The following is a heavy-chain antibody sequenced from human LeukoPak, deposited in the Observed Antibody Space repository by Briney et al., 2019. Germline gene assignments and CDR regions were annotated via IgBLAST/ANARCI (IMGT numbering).Heavy chain of an antibody. Sequence: GGSLRLSCAASGFIVSDNYMSWVRQAPGQGLEWASVIYSGGSTYYADSVQGRFTISRDNSKNTVFLQLNSLRAEDTAVYYCARYHYDSSGYPYYFDYWGQGTLVTVSS. D-gene: IGHD3-22*01. CDR1: GFIVSDNY. V-gene: IGHV3-53*01. J-gene: IGHJ4*02. CDR2: IYSGGST. CDR3: ARYHYDSSGYPYYFDY.